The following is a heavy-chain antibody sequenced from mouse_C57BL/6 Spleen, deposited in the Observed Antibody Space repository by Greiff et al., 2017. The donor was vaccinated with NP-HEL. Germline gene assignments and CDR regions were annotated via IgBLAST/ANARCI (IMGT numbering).Heavy chain of an antibody. Sequence: VQLQPSGAELVRPGASVKLSCQASGYTFTDYYINWVKQRPGKGLEWVVRIYHGSGNTYYNEKFKGQATLTAETSSSTAYMQLSSLTSEDSAVYFGARDYGNYVYFDYWGQGTTLTVSS. CDR1: GYTFTDYY. CDR2: IYHGSGNT. V-gene: IGHV1-76*01. J-gene: IGHJ2*01. CDR3: ARDYGNYVYFDY. D-gene: IGHD2-1*01.